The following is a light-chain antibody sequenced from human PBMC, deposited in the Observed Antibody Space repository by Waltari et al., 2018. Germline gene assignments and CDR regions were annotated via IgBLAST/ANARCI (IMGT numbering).Light chain of an antibody. CDR3: QQYNNSPPGLT. V-gene: IGKV3-20*01. CDR2: GAS. J-gene: IGKJ4*01. CDR1: QSVSSNS. Sequence: ELVFTQSPGTLSLSPGERATLSCRASQSVSSNSLAWYQQKPGQAPRLLIYGASSRATGIPDRFSGSGSGTDFTLTISGLEPEDSANYYCQQYNNSPPGLTFGGGTKVEIK.